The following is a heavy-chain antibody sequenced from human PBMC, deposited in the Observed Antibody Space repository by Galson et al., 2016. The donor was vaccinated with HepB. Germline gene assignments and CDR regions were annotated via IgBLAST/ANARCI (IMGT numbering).Heavy chain of an antibody. CDR3: ACPTGGNWIDY. CDR2: IKQDGSEK. CDR1: GFTFNSYW. Sequence: SLRLSCAASGFTFNSYWMAWVRQAPGKGLEWVANIKQDGSEKYYVDSVKGRFTISRDNAKNSLYLQMNSLRVEDTAVYYCACPTGGNWIDYWGQGTLVTVSS. V-gene: IGHV3-7*05. J-gene: IGHJ4*02. D-gene: IGHD1-1*01.